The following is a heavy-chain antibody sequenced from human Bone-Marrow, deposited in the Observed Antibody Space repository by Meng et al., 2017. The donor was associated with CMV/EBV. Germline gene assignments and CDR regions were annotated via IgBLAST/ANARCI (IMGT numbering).Heavy chain of an antibody. Sequence: ASVKVSCKASGYTFTSYGISWVRQAPGQGLEWMGWISAYNGNTNYAQKLQGRVTMTTDTSTSTAYMELRSLRSDDTAVYYCARVKTYYDFWSGYYAPGYYYYYGMDVWGQGNTVTVSS. D-gene: IGHD3-3*01. CDR1: GYTFTSYG. CDR2: ISAYNGNT. V-gene: IGHV1-18*01. CDR3: ARVKTYYDFWSGYYAPGYYYYYGMDV. J-gene: IGHJ6*02.